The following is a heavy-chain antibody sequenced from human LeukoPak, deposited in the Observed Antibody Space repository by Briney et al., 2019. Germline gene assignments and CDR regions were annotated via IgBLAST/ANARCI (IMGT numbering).Heavy chain of an antibody. CDR2: ISISSNTI. D-gene: IGHD2-21*01. CDR3: ARDIQPYDY. J-gene: IGHJ4*02. V-gene: IGHV3-11*04. CDR1: GFNFSDYY. Sequence: GGSLRLSCTASGFNFSDYYMSWIRQAPGKGLEWISYISISSNTIYYADSVKGRFTISRDNAKNSLYLQMNSLRAEDTAVYYCARDIQPYDYWGQGTLVTVSS.